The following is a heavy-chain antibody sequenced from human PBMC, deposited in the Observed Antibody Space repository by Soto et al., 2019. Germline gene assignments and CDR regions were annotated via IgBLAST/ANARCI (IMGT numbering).Heavy chain of an antibody. J-gene: IGHJ4*02. Sequence: PSETLSLTCAVSGYSISSGYYWGWSRQSPGKGLEWIGSLYHSANTYYNPSLKSRVTLSVDTSKNQFPLTLTSVTAADTAAYFCARDYVYGPTRPGRFDYWGQGTLVTVSS. CDR1: GYSISSGYY. D-gene: IGHD3-10*01. CDR3: ARDYVYGPTRPGRFDY. CDR2: LYHSANT. V-gene: IGHV4-38-2*02.